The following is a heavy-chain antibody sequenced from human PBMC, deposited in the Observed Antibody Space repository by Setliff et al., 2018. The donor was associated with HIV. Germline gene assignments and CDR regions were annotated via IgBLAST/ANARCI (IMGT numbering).Heavy chain of an antibody. J-gene: IGHJ4*02. CDR1: GGSFSGYY. D-gene: IGHD3-3*01. CDR2: INHSGST. V-gene: IGHV4-34*01. CDR3: VRPSFGIGGGSMFDS. Sequence: PSETLSLTCAVYGGSFSGYYWSWIRQPPGKGLEWIGEINHSGSTNYNPSLKSRVTLSVGTSKRQFFLNLSSATTADTAMYYCVRPSFGIGGGSMFDSWGQGTLVTVSS.